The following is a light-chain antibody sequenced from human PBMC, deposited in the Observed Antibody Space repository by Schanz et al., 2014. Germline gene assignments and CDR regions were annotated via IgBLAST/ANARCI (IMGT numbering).Light chain of an antibody. Sequence: EIVLTQSPGTLSLSPGETATLSCRASETVNGRFLAWYQQKPGQAPRLLIYNASRRATGIPDRFSGSGSGTDFILTISRLEPEDFAVYYCQQFGGSPLTFSAGTKVDIK. V-gene: IGKV3-20*01. CDR3: QQFGGSPLT. CDR1: ETVNGRF. CDR2: NAS. J-gene: IGKJ4*01.